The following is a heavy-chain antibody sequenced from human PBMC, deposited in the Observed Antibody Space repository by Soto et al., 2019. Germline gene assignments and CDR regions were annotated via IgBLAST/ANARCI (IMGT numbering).Heavy chain of an antibody. V-gene: IGHV3-23*01. CDR1: GFTFSSYA. D-gene: IGHD3-3*01. CDR3: EKGEAIFGVVTLNCVDP. CDR2: ISGSGGST. Sequence: EVQLLESGGGLVQPGGSLRLSCAASGFTFSSYAMSWVRQAPGKGLEWVSAISGSGGSTYYADSVKGRFTISRDNSKNSLDLQKNSLTAENTIVYYCEKGEAIFGVVTLNCVDPWGQGTLGTVAS. J-gene: IGHJ5*02.